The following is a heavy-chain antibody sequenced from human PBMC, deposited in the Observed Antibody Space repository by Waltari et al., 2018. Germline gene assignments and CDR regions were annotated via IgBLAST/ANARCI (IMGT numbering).Heavy chain of an antibody. J-gene: IGHJ3*01. D-gene: IGHD3-10*01. Sequence: QVQLLQSGADVKYPGTSVKVSCKAFGYPFTAFNIHWVRQAPGQGLHWRGCINPDSGDTKYLQKFEGRVTMTTDTSINTVYMELNSLRSDDTAVYYCARPGDFAAFEFWGQGTTVIVSS. CDR3: ARPGDFAAFEF. V-gene: IGHV1-2*02. CDR1: GYPFTAFN. CDR2: INPDSGDT.